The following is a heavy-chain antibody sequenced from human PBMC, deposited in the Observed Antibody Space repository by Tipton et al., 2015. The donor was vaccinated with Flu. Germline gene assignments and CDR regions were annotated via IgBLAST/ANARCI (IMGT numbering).Heavy chain of an antibody. V-gene: IGHV3-23*01. CDR3: AKTIQGGYSGYARGMDV. CDR1: GVTFSSYA. D-gene: IGHD5-12*01. CDR2: IVGSGGGT. J-gene: IGHJ6*02. Sequence: SLRLSCAASGVTFSSYAMSWVRQAPGKGLEWVSAIVGSGGGTYYADSVKGRFTISRDNSKNTLYLQMNSLRAEDTAVYYCAKTIQGGYSGYARGMDVWGQGTTVTVSS.